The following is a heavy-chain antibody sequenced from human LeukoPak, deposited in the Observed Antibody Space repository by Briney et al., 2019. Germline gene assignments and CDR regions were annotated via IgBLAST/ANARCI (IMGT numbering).Heavy chain of an antibody. CDR2: INPNSGGT. Sequence: ASVKVSCKASGYTFTGYYMHWVRQAPGQGLEWMGWINPNSGGTNYAQKFQGRVTMTRDTSISTAYIELSRLRSDDTAEYYCARDHRRYCSGGSRYGYWGQGTLVTVSS. V-gene: IGHV1-2*02. CDR1: GYTFTGYY. CDR3: ARDHRRYCSGGSRYGY. J-gene: IGHJ4*02. D-gene: IGHD2-15*01.